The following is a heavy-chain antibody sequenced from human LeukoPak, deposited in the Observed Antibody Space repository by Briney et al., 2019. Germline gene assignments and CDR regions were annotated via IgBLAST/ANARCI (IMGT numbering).Heavy chain of an antibody. V-gene: IGHV3-11*03. CDR3: AKFARFSGSCFGLVLD. J-gene: IGHJ4*02. CDR1: GFTFSDYY. Sequence: GGSLRLSCAASGFTFSDYYMSWIRQAPGKGLEWLSYISSSSSYTNYADSVKGRFTISRDNSKNTLYLQMNSLRAEDTAVYYCAKFARFSGSCFGLVLDWGQGTLVTVSS. D-gene: IGHD1-26*01. CDR2: ISSSSSYT.